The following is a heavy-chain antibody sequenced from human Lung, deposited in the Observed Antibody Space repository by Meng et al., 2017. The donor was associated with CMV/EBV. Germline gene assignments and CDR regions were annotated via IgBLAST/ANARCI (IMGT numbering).Heavy chain of an antibody. Sequence: ASVKVSXKASGYTLTNYYIHWVRQAPGQGLEWMGIISPSDNTTIYAQKFQGRVTMTRDTSTSTVYMELSSLRSDDTALYYCARDLGYSSSWYFQYYFDCWGQGTLVTVSS. J-gene: IGHJ4*02. CDR1: GYTLTNYY. CDR3: ARDLGYSSSWYFQYYFDC. D-gene: IGHD6-13*01. CDR2: ISPSDNTT. V-gene: IGHV1-46*01.